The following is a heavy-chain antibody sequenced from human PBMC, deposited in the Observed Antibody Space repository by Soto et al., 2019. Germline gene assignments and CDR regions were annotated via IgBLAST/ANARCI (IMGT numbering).Heavy chain of an antibody. Sequence: GGSLRLSCAVSGFSFSNYEMNWVRQAPGKGLEWVSYITSSGGTTYYADSVKGRFTVSRDNAKNSLYLQMNSLRAEDTAVYYCARESVKIFGVDVFDYWGQGALVTVSS. CDR1: GFSFSNYE. V-gene: IGHV3-48*03. CDR2: ITSSGGTT. D-gene: IGHD3-3*01. J-gene: IGHJ4*02. CDR3: ARESVKIFGVDVFDY.